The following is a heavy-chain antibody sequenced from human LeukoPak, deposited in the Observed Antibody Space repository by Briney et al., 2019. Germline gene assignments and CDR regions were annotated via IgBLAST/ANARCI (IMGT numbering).Heavy chain of an antibody. J-gene: IGHJ4*02. Sequence: SETLSLTCTVSGYSISSGYYWGWIRQPPGKGLEWIGSIYHSGSTYYNPSLKSRVTISVDTSKNQFSLKLSSVTAADTAVYYCARAIAAAGISFDYWGQGTLVTVSS. D-gene: IGHD6-13*01. CDR1: GYSISSGYY. CDR3: ARAIAAAGISFDY. CDR2: IYHSGST. V-gene: IGHV4-38-2*02.